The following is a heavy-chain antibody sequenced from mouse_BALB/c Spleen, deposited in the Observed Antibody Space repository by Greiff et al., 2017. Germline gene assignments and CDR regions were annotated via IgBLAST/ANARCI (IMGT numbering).Heavy chain of an antibody. J-gene: IGHJ1*01. CDR2: IYPGNVNT. CDR1: GYTFTSYY. CDR3: ARDGNYYFDV. V-gene: IGHV1S56*01. Sequence: VQLQQSGPELVKPGASVRISCKASGYTFTSYYIHWVKQRPGQGLEWIGWIYPGNVNTKYNEKFKGKATLTADKSSSTAYMQLSSLTSEAAAVYFSARDGNYYFDVWGAGTTVTVSS. D-gene: IGHD2-1*01.